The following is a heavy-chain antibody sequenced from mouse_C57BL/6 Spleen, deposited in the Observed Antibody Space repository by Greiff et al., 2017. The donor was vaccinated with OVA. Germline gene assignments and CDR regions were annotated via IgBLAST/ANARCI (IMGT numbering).Heavy chain of an antibody. J-gene: IGHJ1*03. CDR3: TTFYGNLDWYFDV. CDR1: GFNIKDDY. D-gene: IGHD2-1*01. Sequence: VQLQQSGAELVRPGASVKLSCTASGFNIKDDYMHWVKQRPEQGLEWIGWIDPENGDPEYASKFQGKATITADTSSNTAYLQLSSLTSEDTAVYYCTTFYGNLDWYFDVWGTGTTVTVSS. CDR2: IDPENGDP. V-gene: IGHV14-4*01.